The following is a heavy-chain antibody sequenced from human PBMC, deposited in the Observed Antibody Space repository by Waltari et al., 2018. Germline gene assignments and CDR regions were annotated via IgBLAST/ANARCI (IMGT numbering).Heavy chain of an antibody. J-gene: IGHJ4*02. V-gene: IGHV3-23*01. CDR2: IRPSVDST. CDR1: GFTFKNYE. CDR3: AKDRDESQPYCGSDCYWDS. Sequence: EVQLLESGGGLVQPGGSLRLSCAASGFTFKNYEMSWVRQAPGKGLEWFSAIRPSVDSTLYGDSVKGRFTISRDNSKNILYLQLNSLRAEDTAVYYCAKDRDESQPYCGSDCYWDSWGQGTLVTVSS. D-gene: IGHD2-21*01.